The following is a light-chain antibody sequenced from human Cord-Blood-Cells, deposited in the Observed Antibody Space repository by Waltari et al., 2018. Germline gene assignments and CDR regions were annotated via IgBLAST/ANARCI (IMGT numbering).Light chain of an antibody. Sequence: AIRITQSPSSLSASTGARVTITCRASQGISSYLAWYQPKPGKAPKRLIYAASTLQSGVPSRFSGSGSGTDFTLTISCLQSEDFATYYCQQYYSYPRTFGQGTKVEIK. CDR1: QGISSY. CDR3: QQYYSYPRT. J-gene: IGKJ1*01. CDR2: AAS. V-gene: IGKV1-8*01.